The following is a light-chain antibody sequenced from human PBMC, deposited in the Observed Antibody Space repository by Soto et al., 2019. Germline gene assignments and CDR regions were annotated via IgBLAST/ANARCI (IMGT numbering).Light chain of an antibody. CDR1: RSDVGGYNY. V-gene: IGLV2-11*01. J-gene: IGLJ2*01. CDR2: DVS. Sequence: QSVLTQPRSVSGSPGQSVTISCTGTRSDVGGYNYVSWYQQHPGKAPKLMIYDVSKRPSGVPDRFSGSKSGNTASLTISGLQAEDEADYYCCSYAGSDVVFGGGTKVTVL. CDR3: CSYAGSDVV.